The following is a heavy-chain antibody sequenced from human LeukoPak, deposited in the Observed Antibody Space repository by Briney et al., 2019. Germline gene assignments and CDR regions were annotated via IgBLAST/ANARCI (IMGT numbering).Heavy chain of an antibody. J-gene: IGHJ4*02. D-gene: IGHD4-23*01. CDR2: IQTSGST. Sequence: SETLSLTCTVSGVSISRYYWSWIPQPAGKGLQWIGRIQTSGSTNYNPSLESRIIMSVDTSKNQFSLKLTSVTAADTAVYYCAGDHQDYGANSALWYWGQGTLVIVSS. CDR3: AGDHQDYGANSALWY. CDR1: GVSISRYY. V-gene: IGHV4-4*07.